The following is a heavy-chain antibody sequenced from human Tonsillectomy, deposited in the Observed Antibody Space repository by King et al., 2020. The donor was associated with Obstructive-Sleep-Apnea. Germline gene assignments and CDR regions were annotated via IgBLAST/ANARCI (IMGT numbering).Heavy chain of an antibody. CDR3: ARGTYYYDSSGYYPFDY. J-gene: IGHJ4*02. Sequence: VQLVESGGGLVQPGGSLRLSCAASGFTFSSYDMHWVRQATGKGLEWVSAIGTAGDTYYPGSVKGRFTISRENARNSLYLQMNSLRAGDTAVYYCARGTYYYDSSGYYPFDYLGQGTLVTVSS. CDR1: GFTFSSYD. D-gene: IGHD3-22*01. CDR2: IGTAGDT. V-gene: IGHV3-13*04.